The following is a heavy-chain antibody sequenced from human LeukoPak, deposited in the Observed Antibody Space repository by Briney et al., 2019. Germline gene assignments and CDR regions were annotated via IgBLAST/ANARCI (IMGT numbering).Heavy chain of an antibody. CDR2: INHSGST. CDR3: ARRRVGATFYYYYYMDV. CDR1: GGSFSGYY. Sequence: PSETLSLTCAVYGGSFSGYYWSWIRQPPGKGVEWIGEINHSGSTNYNPSLKSRVTISVDTSKNQFSLKLSSVTAADTAVYYCARRRVGATFYYYYYMDVWGKGTTVTISS. D-gene: IGHD1-26*01. V-gene: IGHV4-34*01. J-gene: IGHJ6*03.